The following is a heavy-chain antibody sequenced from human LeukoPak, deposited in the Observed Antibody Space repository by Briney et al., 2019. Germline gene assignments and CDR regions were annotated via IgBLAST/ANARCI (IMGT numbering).Heavy chain of an antibody. Sequence: ASVKVSCKASGYTFTGYYMHWVRQAPGQGLEWMGWINPNSGGTNYAQKFQGGVTMTRDTSIRTAYMERSRLGSDDTAVYYCARDRVTMVRGVISYFDYWGQGTLVTVSS. CDR2: INPNSGGT. V-gene: IGHV1-2*02. CDR1: GYTFTGYY. D-gene: IGHD3-10*01. CDR3: ARDRVTMVRGVISYFDY. J-gene: IGHJ4*02.